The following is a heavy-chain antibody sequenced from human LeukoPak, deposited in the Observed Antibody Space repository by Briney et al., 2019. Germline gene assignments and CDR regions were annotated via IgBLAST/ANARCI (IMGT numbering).Heavy chain of an antibody. V-gene: IGHV3-7*03. J-gene: IGHJ4*02. CDR2: IKQDGSEK. CDR3: AKDIGGDDSSGYWAYYFDY. D-gene: IGHD3-22*01. Sequence: GGSLRLSCAASGFTFSSYWMSWVRQAPGKGLEWVANIKQDGSEKYYVDSVKGRFTISRDNAKNSLYLQMNSLRAEDTALYYCAKDIGGDDSSGYWAYYFDYWGQGTLVTVSS. CDR1: GFTFSSYW.